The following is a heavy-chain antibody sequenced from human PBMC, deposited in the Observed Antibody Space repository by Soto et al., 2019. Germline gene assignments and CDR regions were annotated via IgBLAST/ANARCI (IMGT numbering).Heavy chain of an antibody. CDR3: AAGIEAGYGMDV. J-gene: IGHJ6*02. D-gene: IGHD6-13*01. CDR2: IVVGSGNT. Sequence: SVKVSCKASGFTFTSSAVRWVRQACGQRLEWIGWIVVGSGNTNYAQKFQERVTITRDMSTSTAYMELSSLRSEDTAVYYCAAGIEAGYGMDVWRQATTVTVS. V-gene: IGHV1-58*01. CDR1: GFTFTSSA.